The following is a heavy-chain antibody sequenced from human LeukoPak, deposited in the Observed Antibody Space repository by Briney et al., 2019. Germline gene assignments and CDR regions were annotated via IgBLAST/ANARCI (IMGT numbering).Heavy chain of an antibody. V-gene: IGHV3-23*01. CDR3: AKDSSYSSWPPRDAFDV. CDR1: GFTFSSYW. Sequence: GGSLRLSCAASGFTFSSYWMSWVRQAPGKGLEWVSGINAGGGRTKYADSVRGRFNISRDNSKNTLYFQLNNLRVEDTALYYCAKDSSYSSWPPRDAFDVWGHGAVVTVSS. J-gene: IGHJ3*01. CDR2: INAGGGRT. D-gene: IGHD4-11*01.